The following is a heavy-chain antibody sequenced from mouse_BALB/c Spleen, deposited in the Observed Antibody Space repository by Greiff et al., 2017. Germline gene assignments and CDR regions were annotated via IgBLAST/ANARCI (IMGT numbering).Heavy chain of an antibody. Sequence: EVKLVESGGGLVQPKGSLKLSCVASGFTFNTYAMNWVRQAPGKGLEWIARIRSKSNNYATYYADSVKDRFTISRDDSQSMLYLQMNNLKTEDTAMYYCVRRCSITTGYGMDYWGQGTSVTVSS. D-gene: IGHD2-4*01. CDR1: GFTFNTYA. CDR3: VRRCSITTGYGMDY. CDR2: IRSKSNNYAT. J-gene: IGHJ4*01. V-gene: IGHV10-1*02.